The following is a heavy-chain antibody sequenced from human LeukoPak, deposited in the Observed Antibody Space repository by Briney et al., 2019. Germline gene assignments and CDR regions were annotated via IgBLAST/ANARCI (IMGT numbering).Heavy chain of an antibody. D-gene: IGHD6-19*01. CDR2: ISSSSSCI. Sequence: PGGSLRLSCVVSIDTFSSYSMYWGRQAPREGLERVSTISSSSSCIYYEDSVKGRFTISRDNAKKSLYLQTNSLGAEDTAVYYCARVLAVAGGYWGQGTLVTVSS. CDR3: ARVLAVAGGY. J-gene: IGHJ4*02. V-gene: IGHV3-21*01. CDR1: IDTFSSYS.